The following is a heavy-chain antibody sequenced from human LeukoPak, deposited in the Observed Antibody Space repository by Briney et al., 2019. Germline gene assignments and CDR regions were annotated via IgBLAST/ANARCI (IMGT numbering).Heavy chain of an antibody. Sequence: GGSLRLSCAASGFTFSSYSMNWLRQAPGKGLEWVSSISSSSYIYYADSVKGRFTISRDNAKNSLYLQMNSLRAEDTAVYYCARRYCLGGSCYEGAFDIWGQGTMVTVSS. D-gene: IGHD2-15*01. J-gene: IGHJ3*02. CDR2: ISSSSYI. CDR3: ARRYCLGGSCYEGAFDI. V-gene: IGHV3-21*01. CDR1: GFTFSSYS.